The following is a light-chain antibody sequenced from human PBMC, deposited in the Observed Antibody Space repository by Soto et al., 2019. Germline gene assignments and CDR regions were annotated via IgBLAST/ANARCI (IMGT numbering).Light chain of an antibody. V-gene: IGKV1-27*01. Sequence: DIQMTQSPSSLSASVGDRVSITCRASQSISDYLAWFQHKPGQPPRLLMYAASTLQSGVPSRFSGSGSGTEFILTISSLQPEDFATYCCQDCNSAPLTFGGGTRVEIK. CDR2: AAS. CDR1: QSISDY. J-gene: IGKJ4*02. CDR3: QDCNSAPLT.